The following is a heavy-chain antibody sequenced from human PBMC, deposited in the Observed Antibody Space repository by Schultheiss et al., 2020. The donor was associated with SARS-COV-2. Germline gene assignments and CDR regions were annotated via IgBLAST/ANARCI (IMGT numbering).Heavy chain of an antibody. CDR1: GFTFSRYS. Sequence: GESLKISCAASGFTFSRYSMNWVRQAPGKGLEWVSAISGSGGSTYYADSVKGRFTISRDNSKNTLYLQMNSLRAEDTAVYYCASGRSSDYWGQGTLVTVSS. CDR3: ASGRSSDY. V-gene: IGHV3-23*01. CDR2: ISGSGGST. J-gene: IGHJ4*02. D-gene: IGHD1-26*01.